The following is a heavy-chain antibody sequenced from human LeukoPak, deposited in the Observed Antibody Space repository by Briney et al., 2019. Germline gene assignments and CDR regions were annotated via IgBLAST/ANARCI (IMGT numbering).Heavy chain of an antibody. D-gene: IGHD6-19*01. J-gene: IGHJ4*02. V-gene: IGHV3-53*01. Sequence: PGGSLRLSCAASGFTVSSFYMTWVRQAPGKGLQWVSIIYSGGSTYYAASVKGRFTISRDNFKNTLYLQMNSLRAEDTAVYYCARGGSSGFVGYWGQGTLVTVSS. CDR3: ARGGSSGFVGY. CDR2: IYSGGST. CDR1: GFTVSSFY.